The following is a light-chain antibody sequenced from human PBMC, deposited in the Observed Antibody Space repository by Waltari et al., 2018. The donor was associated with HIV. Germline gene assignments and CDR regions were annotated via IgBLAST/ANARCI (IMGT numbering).Light chain of an antibody. CDR1: SPNIGAGED. CDR2: TNN. J-gene: IGLJ3*02. Sequence: QSALTQPPSVSGAPGQRVTIFCTGRSPNIGAGEDLHWFQQVPGTAPKLLIYTNNNRPSGVPDRFSGSKSGTSASLAITGLQAEDESDYYCQSYDNGLSGWVFGGGTKLTVL. CDR3: QSYDNGLSGWV. V-gene: IGLV1-40*01.